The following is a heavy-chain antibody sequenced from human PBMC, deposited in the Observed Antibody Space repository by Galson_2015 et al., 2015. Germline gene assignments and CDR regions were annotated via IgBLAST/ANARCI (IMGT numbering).Heavy chain of an antibody. CDR3: ARNSGSNYYFDH. D-gene: IGHD1-26*01. CDR1: GDSISNFY. CDR2: MYNSGRT. V-gene: IGHV4-59*01. J-gene: IGHJ4*02. Sequence: LTCTVSGDSISNFYWSWLRQPPGKGLEWIGYMYNSGRTNYNPSLKSRVTISVDTSKNQFSLKLTSVTTADTAVYYCARNSGSNYYFDHWGQGTLVTVSS.